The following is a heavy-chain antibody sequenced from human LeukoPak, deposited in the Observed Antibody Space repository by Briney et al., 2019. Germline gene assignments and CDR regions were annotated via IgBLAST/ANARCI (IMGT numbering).Heavy chain of an antibody. CDR3: TRGYSGRSVYAFDI. CDR2: TGNKASRYTT. Sequence: PGGSLRLSCAASGSTFSDQYMDWVRQAPGKGLQWVGRTGNKASRYTTEYAASVKGRFTISRDDSKNSLYLQMNSLKTEGTALYYCTRGYSGRSVYAFDIWGQGTMVTVSS. D-gene: IGHD1-26*01. V-gene: IGHV3-72*01. J-gene: IGHJ3*02. CDR1: GSTFSDQY.